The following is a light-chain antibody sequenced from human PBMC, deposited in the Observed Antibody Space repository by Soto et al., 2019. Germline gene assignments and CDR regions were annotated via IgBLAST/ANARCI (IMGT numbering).Light chain of an antibody. CDR3: QHYNSYSEA. Sequence: DIQMTPSPSTLSASVVDRVTITCRASQSISSWLAWYQQKPGKAPKLLIYKASTLKSGVPSRFSGSGSGTEFTLTISSLQPDDFATYYCQHYNSYSEACGQGTKVDIK. CDR2: KAS. CDR1: QSISSW. J-gene: IGKJ1*01. V-gene: IGKV1-5*03.